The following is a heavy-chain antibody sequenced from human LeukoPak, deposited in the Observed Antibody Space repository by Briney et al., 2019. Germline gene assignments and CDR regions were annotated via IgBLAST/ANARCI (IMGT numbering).Heavy chain of an antibody. CDR1: GYSINNYL. J-gene: IGHJ5*02. D-gene: IGHD2-15*01. CDR3: ARQEYCSGGSCYTWFDP. V-gene: IGHV5-51*01. CDR2: IYPADSDI. Sequence: AGESLKISWKGSGYSINNYLIGWVRQMPGKGLEWMGIIYPADSDIRFSPSFQGQVTISADKSISTAYLHWSSLKASDTAMYYCARQEYCSGGSCYTWFDPWGQGTLVTVSS.